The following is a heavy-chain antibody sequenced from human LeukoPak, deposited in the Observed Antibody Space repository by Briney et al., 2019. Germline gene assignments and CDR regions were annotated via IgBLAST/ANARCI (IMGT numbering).Heavy chain of an antibody. CDR3: ATYIVGPTLDY. Sequence: GGSLRLSCAASGFTFSSYNMNWVRQAPGKGLEWVSSITSSSSYIYYADSVKGRFTISRDNAKNSLYLQINSLRAEDTAAYYCATYIVGPTLDYWGQGTLVTVSS. V-gene: IGHV3-21*01. D-gene: IGHD1-26*01. CDR2: ITSSSSYI. J-gene: IGHJ4*02. CDR1: GFTFSSYN.